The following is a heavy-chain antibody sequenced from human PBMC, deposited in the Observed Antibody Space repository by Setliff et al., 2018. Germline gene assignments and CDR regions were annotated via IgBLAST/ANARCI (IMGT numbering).Heavy chain of an antibody. J-gene: IGHJ4*02. CDR3: VKDRVPDGVWDFDF. CDR1: GFTSSMYG. V-gene: IGHV3-30*02. D-gene: IGHD4-17*01. Sequence: GGSLRLSCAASGFTSSMYGVHWVRQAPGKGLEWVAYIRHDGSNENYADSVKGRFTISRDNSRNTLYLQMNSLRVEDTALYYCVKDRVPDGVWDFDFWGQGTLVTVSS. CDR2: IRHDGSNE.